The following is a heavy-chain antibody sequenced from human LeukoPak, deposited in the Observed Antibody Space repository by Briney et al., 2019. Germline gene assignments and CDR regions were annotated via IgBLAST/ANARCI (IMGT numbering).Heavy chain of an antibody. CDR3: ARGGFDY. CDR1: GYTFTGYY. V-gene: IGHV1-2*02. J-gene: IGHJ4*02. D-gene: IGHD3-10*01. Sequence: APVKPSCKASGYTFTGYYTHWVRQAPGQGLEWMGWINANSDDTIYAQKFQGRVTIARDTSISTAYMELSRLRSDDTAVYYCARGGFDYWGQGTL. CDR2: INANSDDT.